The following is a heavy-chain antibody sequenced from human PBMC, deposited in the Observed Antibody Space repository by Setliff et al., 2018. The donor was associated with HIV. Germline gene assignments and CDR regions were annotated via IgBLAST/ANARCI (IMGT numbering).Heavy chain of an antibody. CDR1: GYTFTTYA. J-gene: IGHJ5*01. Sequence: ASVKVSCKASGYTFTTYAMNWVRQAPGQGLEWMGWINTNTGNPTYAQGFTGRVVFSLDTSVSTAYLQISSLKAEDTAVYYCARVLRGEVWLHIFDSWGPGTLVTVSS. D-gene: IGHD3-16*01. CDR3: ARVLRGEVWLHIFDS. CDR2: INTNTGNP. V-gene: IGHV7-4-1*02.